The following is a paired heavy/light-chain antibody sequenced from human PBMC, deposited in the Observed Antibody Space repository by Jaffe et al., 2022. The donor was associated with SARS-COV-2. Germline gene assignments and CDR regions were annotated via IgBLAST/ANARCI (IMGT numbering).Heavy chain of an antibody. CDR2: IYYSGST. J-gene: IGHJ5*02. CDR3: ARRRGVPAADWFDP. CDR1: GGSVSISSYY. Sequence: QLQLQASGPGLVKPSETLSLTCTVSGGSVSISSYYWGWIRQPPGEGLEWIGSIYYSGSTYYNPTLKSRVTISVDTSKNQFSLKLSSVTAADTAVYYCARRRGVPAADWFDPWGQGALVTVSS. V-gene: IGHV4-39*01. D-gene: IGHD2-2*01.
Light chain of an antibody. CDR3: SSYAGNNNVV. CDR2: EVS. V-gene: IGLV2-8*01. J-gene: IGLJ2*01. CDR1: SSDVGGYNY. Sequence: QSALTQPPSASGSPGQSVTISCTGTSSDVGGYNYVSWYQQHPGKAPSLMIYEVSKRPSGVPDRFSGSKSGNTASLTVSGLQAEDEADYYCSSYAGNNNVVFGGGTKLTVL.